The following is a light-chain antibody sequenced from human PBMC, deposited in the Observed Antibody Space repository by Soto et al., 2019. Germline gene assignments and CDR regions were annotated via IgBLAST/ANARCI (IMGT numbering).Light chain of an antibody. J-gene: IGLJ1*01. CDR3: SSYASGNSYV. CDR1: SSVVGPYKY. CDR2: EVN. V-gene: IGLV2-8*01. Sequence: QSALTQPPSASASPGQSVTISCTGTSSVVGPYKYVSWYQQHPGKAPKLIIYEVNKRPSGVPDRFSGSKSGNSASLTVSGLQAEDEADYYCSSYASGNSYVFGTGTKVTVL.